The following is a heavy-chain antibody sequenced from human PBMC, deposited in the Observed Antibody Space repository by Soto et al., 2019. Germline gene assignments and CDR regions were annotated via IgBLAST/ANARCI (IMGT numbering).Heavy chain of an antibody. CDR3: ARGTECSGGTCFPGY. J-gene: IGHJ4*02. CDR2: INHSGST. V-gene: IGHV4-34*01. Sequence: PSETLSLTCAVYGGSFSGYYWNWIRQSPGKGLEWIGEINHSGSTNYNPSLKSRVTMSVDTSKNQFSLSLKSVTAADTAVYYCARGTECSGGTCFPGYWRQGTLVTASS. CDR1: GGSFSGYY. D-gene: IGHD2-15*01.